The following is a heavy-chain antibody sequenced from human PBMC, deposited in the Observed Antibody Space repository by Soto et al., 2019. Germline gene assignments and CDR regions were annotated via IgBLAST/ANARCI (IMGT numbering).Heavy chain of an antibody. CDR2: IYYSGST. CDR3: ARGTWAAAFDY. Sequence: QVQLQESGPGLEKPSETLSLSCTVSGGSVSSGSYYWTWIRQPPGKGLEWIGYIYYSGSTHYNPSLKSRVNISADTAKNQCSLNLNSVTAADTAVYYCARGTWAAAFDYWGQGTLVTVSS. CDR1: GGSVSSGSYY. J-gene: IGHJ4*02. V-gene: IGHV4-61*01. D-gene: IGHD6-13*01.